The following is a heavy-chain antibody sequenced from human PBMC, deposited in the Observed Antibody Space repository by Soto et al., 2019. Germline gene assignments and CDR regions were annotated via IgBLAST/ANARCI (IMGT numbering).Heavy chain of an antibody. D-gene: IGHD1-7*01. CDR3: ARDLTWLTGTTDYRIDV. Sequence: PGGALRLSCAASGFTFSSYSMNWVRQAPGKGLEWVSSISSSSSYIYYADSVKGRFTISRDNAKNSLYLQMNSLRAEDTAVYYCARDLTWLTGTTDYRIDVWGQVTKVPAYS. J-gene: IGHJ6*02. CDR1: GFTFSSYS. CDR2: ISSSSSYI. V-gene: IGHV3-21*01.